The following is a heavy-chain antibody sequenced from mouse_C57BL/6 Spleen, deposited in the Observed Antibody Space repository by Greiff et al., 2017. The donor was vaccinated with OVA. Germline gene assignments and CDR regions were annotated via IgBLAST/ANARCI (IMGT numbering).Heavy chain of an antibody. D-gene: IGHD2-13*01. V-gene: IGHV5-4*03. CDR1: GFTFSSYA. Sequence: EVKLVESGGGLVKPGGSLKLSCAASGFTFSSYAMSWVRQTPEKRLEWVATISDGGSYTYYPDNVQGRFTISRDNAKNNLYLQMSHLKSEDTAMYYCARAYYGDEGWFAYRGQGTLVTVSA. J-gene: IGHJ3*01. CDR2: ISDGGSYT. CDR3: ARAYYGDEGWFAY.